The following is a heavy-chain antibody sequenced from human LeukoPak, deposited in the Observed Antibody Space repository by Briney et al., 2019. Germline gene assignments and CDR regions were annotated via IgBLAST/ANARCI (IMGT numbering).Heavy chain of an antibody. CDR3: AKTQGYGGNPRVFDY. V-gene: IGHV5-51*01. CDR1: GYRFTSYW. D-gene: IGHD4-23*01. J-gene: IGHJ4*02. CDR2: VYPGDSVT. Sequence: GESLKISCKGSGYRFTSYWIGWVRQMPGKGLDWIGIVYPGDSVTRYSPSFQGQVTISADKSISTAYLQWSSLKASDTAMYYCAKTQGYGGNPRVFDYWGQGTLVTVSS.